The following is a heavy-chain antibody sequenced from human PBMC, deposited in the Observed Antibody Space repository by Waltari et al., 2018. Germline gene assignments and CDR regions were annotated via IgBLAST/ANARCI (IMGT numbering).Heavy chain of an antibody. CDR3: ARAYSGSYYRYFEY. CDR2: VSVSGKTM. Sequence: EVQLVESGGGLVQPGGSLRLSCAASGFILSTSAMNWVRQTPGKGLEWVSYVSVSGKTMYNVDSVKGRFTISRDNAKNSLHLQMNSLRAEDTAVYYCARAYSGSYYRYFEYWGQGALVTVSS. D-gene: IGHD1-26*01. J-gene: IGHJ1*01. V-gene: IGHV3-48*03. CDR1: GFILSTSA.